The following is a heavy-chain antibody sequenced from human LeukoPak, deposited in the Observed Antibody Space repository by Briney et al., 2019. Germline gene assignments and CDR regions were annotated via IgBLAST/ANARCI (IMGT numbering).Heavy chain of an antibody. J-gene: IGHJ6*02. Sequence: PSGTLSLTCAVSGGSISSSNWWSWVRQPPGKGLEWIGEIYHSGSTNYNPSLKSRVTISVDKSKNQFSLKLSSVTAADTAVYYCARLYSGYYYYGMDVWGQGTTVTVSS. CDR1: GGSISSSNW. D-gene: IGHD5-12*01. CDR3: ARLYSGYYYYGMDV. CDR2: IYHSGST. V-gene: IGHV4-4*02.